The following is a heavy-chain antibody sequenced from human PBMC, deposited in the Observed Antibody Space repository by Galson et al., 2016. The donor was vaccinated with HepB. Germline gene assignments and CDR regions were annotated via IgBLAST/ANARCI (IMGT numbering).Heavy chain of an antibody. D-gene: IGHD6-19*01. V-gene: IGHV5-10-1*01. J-gene: IGHJ4*02. Sequence: QSGADVKKPGESLRISCKGSGYSFSNYWITWVRQMPGKGLEWMGRIDPSDSHTTYSPSFQGHVTISVDKSISTAYLQWGSLKASDTAMYYCARLNAVALAALLFDTVREDPFDYWGQGTLVTVSS. CDR2: IDPSDSHT. CDR3: ARLNAVALAALLFDTVREDPFDY. CDR1: GYSFSNYW.